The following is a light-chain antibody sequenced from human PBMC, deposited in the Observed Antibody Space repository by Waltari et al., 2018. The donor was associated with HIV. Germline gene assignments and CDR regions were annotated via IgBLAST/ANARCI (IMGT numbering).Light chain of an antibody. CDR3: AAWEDSLSSWV. CDR2: RNN. Sequence: QSVLTQPPSASGTPGQRVTIPCSGSSSNIGSNYVFWYQQPPGTAPKPLLYRNNVRPSGVPDRFSGSKSGTSASLAISGLRSDDEADYYCAAWEDSLSSWVFGGGTKLTVL. J-gene: IGLJ3*02. CDR1: SSNIGSNY. V-gene: IGLV1-47*01.